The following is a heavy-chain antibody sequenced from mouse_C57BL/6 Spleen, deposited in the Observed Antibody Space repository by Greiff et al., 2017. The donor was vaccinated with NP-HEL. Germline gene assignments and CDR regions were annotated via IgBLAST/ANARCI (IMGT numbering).Heavy chain of an antibody. D-gene: IGHD1-1*01. Sequence: VQLQQPGAELVKPGASVKLSCKASGYTFTSYWMHWVKQRPGQGLEWIGMIHPNSGSTNYNEKFKSKATLTVDKSSSTAYMQLSSLTSEDSAVYYCARNDYGSTAWFAYWGQGTLVTVSA. CDR2: IHPNSGST. J-gene: IGHJ3*01. CDR1: GYTFTSYW. CDR3: ARNDYGSTAWFAY. V-gene: IGHV1-64*01.